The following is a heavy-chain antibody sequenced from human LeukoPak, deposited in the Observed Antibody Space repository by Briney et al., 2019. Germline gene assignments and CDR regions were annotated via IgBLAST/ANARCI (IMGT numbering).Heavy chain of an antibody. Sequence: GGSLRLSCAASGFTFSSYAMHWVRQAPGKGLEYVSAISSNGGSTYYANSVKGRFTISRDNSKNTLYLQMGSLRAEDMAVYYCARGRYSGSYYYAYFDYWGQGTLVTVSS. V-gene: IGHV3-64*01. CDR3: ARGRYSGSYYYAYFDY. J-gene: IGHJ4*02. D-gene: IGHD1-26*01. CDR2: ISSNGGST. CDR1: GFTFSSYA.